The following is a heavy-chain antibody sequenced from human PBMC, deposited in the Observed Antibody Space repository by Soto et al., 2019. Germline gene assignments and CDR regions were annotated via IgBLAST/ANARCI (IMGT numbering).Heavy chain of an antibody. V-gene: IGHV4-31*03. J-gene: IGHJ6*03. CDR3: ARDIIVATPAGSPFLKRSYYYYYMDV. CDR2: IYYSGST. D-gene: IGHD5-12*01. Sequence: QVQLQESGPGLVKPSQTLSLTCTVSGGSISSGGYYWSWIRQHPGKGLEWIGYIYYSGSTYYNPSLKSRVTISVDTSKNQFSLKLSSVTAADTAVYYCARDIIVATPAGSPFLKRSYYYYYMDVWGKGTTVTVSS. CDR1: GGSISSGGYY.